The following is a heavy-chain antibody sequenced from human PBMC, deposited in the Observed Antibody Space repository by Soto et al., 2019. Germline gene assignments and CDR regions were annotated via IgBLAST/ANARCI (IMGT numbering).Heavy chain of an antibody. CDR2: IYYSGSS. CDR1: GVSIISTSHY. CDR3: ARHQGWYADY. D-gene: IGHD2-15*01. Sequence: QLQLQESGPGLVKPSETLSLTCNVSGVSIISTSHYWGWVRQPPGKGLEYIGYIYYSGSSSYNPSLKSRVTISVDTSKRQVSLRLRSVTAADTAVYYCARHQGWYADYWGQGTLVTVSS. J-gene: IGHJ4*02. V-gene: IGHV4-39*01.